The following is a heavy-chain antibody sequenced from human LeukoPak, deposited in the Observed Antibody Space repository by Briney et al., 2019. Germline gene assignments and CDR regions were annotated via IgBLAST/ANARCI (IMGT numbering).Heavy chain of an antibody. V-gene: IGHV3-23*01. CDR3: AKDRPNFYETSGSYYKIKGDF. Sequence: GGSLRLACEASGFTFNTHAMSWVRQAPGKGLEWVASVTSSGRTPYYADSVKGRFTISRDNSKNTLYLQMNSLRGEDTAVYYCAKDRPNFYETSGSYYKIKGDFWGQGSLVTVSS. CDR1: GFTFNTHA. D-gene: IGHD3-10*01. J-gene: IGHJ4*02. CDR2: VTSSGRTP.